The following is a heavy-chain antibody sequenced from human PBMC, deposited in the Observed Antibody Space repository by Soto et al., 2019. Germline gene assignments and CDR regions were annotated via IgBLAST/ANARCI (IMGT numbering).Heavy chain of an antibody. Sequence: QVQLQQWGAGLLKPSETLSLTCAVYGGSFSGYYWSWIRQPPGKGLEWIGEINHSGSTNYNPSLKSRVTISVDTSKNQFSLKLSSVTAADTAVYSCASGGGNSAVADWGQGTLVTVSS. CDR3: ASGGGNSAVAD. D-gene: IGHD2-21*02. CDR1: GGSFSGYY. J-gene: IGHJ4*02. V-gene: IGHV4-34*01. CDR2: INHSGST.